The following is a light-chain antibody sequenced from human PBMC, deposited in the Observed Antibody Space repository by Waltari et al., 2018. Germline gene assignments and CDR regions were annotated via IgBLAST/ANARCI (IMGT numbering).Light chain of an antibody. Sequence: DIVMTQSPDSLAVALGERATINCKSSQSVLSSSDNKNYLAWYQQKPGQPPTLFIYWSSNRDSGVPDRFSGSGSGTDFALTISSLQAEDVAVYYCQHYYTSPPTFGGGTKVEIK. V-gene: IGKV4-1*01. CDR1: QSVLSSSDNKNY. CDR2: WSS. J-gene: IGKJ4*02. CDR3: QHYYTSPPT.